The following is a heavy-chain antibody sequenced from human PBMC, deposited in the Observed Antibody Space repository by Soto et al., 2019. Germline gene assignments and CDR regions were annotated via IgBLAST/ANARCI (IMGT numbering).Heavy chain of an antibody. CDR3: ARDLWAMVTRTPN. V-gene: IGHV1-69*13. Sequence: GGSVKVSCKASGGTFSSYAISWVRQAPGQGLEWMGGIIPIFGTANYAQKFQGRVTITADESTSTAYMELSSLRSEDTAVYYCARDLWAMVTRTPNWGQGTLVTVSS. J-gene: IGHJ4*02. CDR1: GGTFSSYA. CDR2: IIPIFGTA. D-gene: IGHD5-18*01.